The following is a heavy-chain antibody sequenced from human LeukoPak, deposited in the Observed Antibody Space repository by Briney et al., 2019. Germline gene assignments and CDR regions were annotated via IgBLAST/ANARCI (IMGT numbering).Heavy chain of an antibody. CDR1: GFTFSSYE. CDR3: ARFRIVGATIGNS. D-gene: IGHD1-26*01. V-gene: IGHV3-21*05. Sequence: GGSPRLSCAASGFTFSSYEMNWVRQAPGKGLEWVSYISSSSSYIYYADSVKGRFTISRDNAKNSLYLQMNSLRAEDTAVYYCARFRIVGATIGNSWGQGTLVTVSS. J-gene: IGHJ5*02. CDR2: ISSSSSYI.